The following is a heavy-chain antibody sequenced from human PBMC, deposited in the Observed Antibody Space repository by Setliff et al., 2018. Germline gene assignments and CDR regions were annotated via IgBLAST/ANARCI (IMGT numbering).Heavy chain of an antibody. Sequence: SETLSLTCSVSGGSITSDYWSWIRQPPGKGLEWIGYMYDSGRTNYNPSLKSRVTISTGTSKNQFSLKLNSVTAADTAVYYCARGGTYRYFDYWGQGALVTVSS. CDR1: GGSITSDY. CDR2: MYDSGRT. CDR3: ARGGTYRYFDY. J-gene: IGHJ4*02. V-gene: IGHV4-59*01.